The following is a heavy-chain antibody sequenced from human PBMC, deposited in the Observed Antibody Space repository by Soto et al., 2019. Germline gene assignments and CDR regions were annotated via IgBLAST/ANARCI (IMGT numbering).Heavy chain of an antibody. D-gene: IGHD6-13*01. CDR2: IVPKLGTP. Sequence: QVQLVQSGAEVKKPGSSVKVSCKASGVTFSSYAISWVRQAPGQGLEWMGGIVPKLGTPNYAQKFQGRRTITADESTSTAYMELSSLRSEDTAVFYCARDTIAVAGPFDYWGQGTLVSVSS. CDR1: GVTFSSYA. CDR3: ARDTIAVAGPFDY. J-gene: IGHJ4*02. V-gene: IGHV1-69*11.